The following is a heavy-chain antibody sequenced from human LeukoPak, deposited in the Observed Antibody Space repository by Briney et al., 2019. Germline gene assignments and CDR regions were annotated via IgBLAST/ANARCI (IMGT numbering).Heavy chain of an antibody. CDR2: INHSGST. J-gene: IGHJ5*02. V-gene: IGHV4-34*01. CDR1: GGSFSGYY. D-gene: IGHD2-2*02. Sequence: PSETLSLTCAVYGGSFSGYYWSWIRQPPGKGLEWIGEINHSGSTNYNPSLKSRVTISVDTSKKQFSLKLRSVTAADTAVYYCARRRACSSTSCYRTYNWFDPWGQGTLVTVSS. CDR3: ARRRACSSTSCYRTYNWFDP.